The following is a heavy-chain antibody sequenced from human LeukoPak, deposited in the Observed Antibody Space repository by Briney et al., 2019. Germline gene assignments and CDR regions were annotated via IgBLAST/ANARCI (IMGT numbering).Heavy chain of an antibody. Sequence: ASVKVSCKASGYTFTSYYMHWVRQAPGQGLEWMGTINPSGGSTSYAQKFQGRVTMTRDMSTSTVYMELSSLRSEDTAVYYCARDQGLGYCSGGSCYSYYFDYWGQGTLVTVSS. V-gene: IGHV1-46*01. CDR2: INPSGGST. D-gene: IGHD2-15*01. J-gene: IGHJ4*02. CDR1: GYTFTSYY. CDR3: ARDQGLGYCSGGSCYSYYFDY.